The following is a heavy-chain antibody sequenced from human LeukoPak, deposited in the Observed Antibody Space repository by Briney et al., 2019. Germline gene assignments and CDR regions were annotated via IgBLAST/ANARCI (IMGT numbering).Heavy chain of an antibody. V-gene: IGHV4-4*09. J-gene: IGHJ4*02. CDR2: IYTSGST. CDR3: ARGARAATLD. CDR1: GGSISSYY. Sequence: PSETLSLTCTVSGGSISSYYWSWIRQPPGKGLEWIGYIYTSGSTNYNPSLKSRVTISVDTSKNQFSLKLSSVTAADTAVYYCARGARAATLDWGQGTLVTVSS. D-gene: IGHD6-13*01.